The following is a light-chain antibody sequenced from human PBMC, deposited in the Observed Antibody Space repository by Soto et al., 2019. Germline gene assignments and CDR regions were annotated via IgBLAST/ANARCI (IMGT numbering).Light chain of an antibody. J-gene: IGLJ1*01. Sequence: QSALTQPPSASGSPGQSVTISCTGTSSDVGQYNYISWYQQHPGKAPKLLTYEVNRRPSGVPGRFSGSKSGNTASLTVSGLQAEDEADYYCSSYASGTYVFGGGTKVTVL. CDR3: SSYASGTYV. V-gene: IGLV2-8*01. CDR1: SSDVGQYNY. CDR2: EVN.